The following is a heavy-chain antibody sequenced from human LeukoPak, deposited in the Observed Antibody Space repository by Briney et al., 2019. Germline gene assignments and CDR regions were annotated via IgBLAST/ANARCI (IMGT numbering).Heavy chain of an antibody. CDR1: GFTFSSYG. Sequence: PGRSLRLSCAASGFTFSSYGMHWVRQAPARGLEWVAVIGFGGNNKFYADSVKGRFTISRDNSKNTLYLQMNSLRAEDTAVYYCARGSYGAYNYCDYWGQGTLVTVSS. CDR2: IGFGGNNK. V-gene: IGHV3-33*01. CDR3: ARGSYGAYNYCDY. D-gene: IGHD4/OR15-4a*01. J-gene: IGHJ4*02.